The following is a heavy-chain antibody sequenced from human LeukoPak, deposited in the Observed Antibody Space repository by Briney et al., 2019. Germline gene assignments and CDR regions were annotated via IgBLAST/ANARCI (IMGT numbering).Heavy chain of an antibody. CDR3: ARGLGGSGSPEHSFDY. CDR1: GYTFTSYD. CDR2: MNPNSGNT. D-gene: IGHD6-19*01. J-gene: IGHJ4*02. V-gene: IGHV1-8*03. Sequence: ASVKVSCKASGYTFTSYDINWVRQATGQGLEWMGWMNPNSGNTGYAQKFQGRVTITRNTSISTAYMELSSLRSEDTAVYYCARGLGGSGSPEHSFDYWGQGTLVTVSS.